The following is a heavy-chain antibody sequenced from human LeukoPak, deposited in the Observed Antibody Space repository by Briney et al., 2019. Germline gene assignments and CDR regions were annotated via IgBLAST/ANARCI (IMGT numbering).Heavy chain of an antibody. CDR3: ARGQRDIVLMVYAIAFDY. D-gene: IGHD2-8*01. CDR2: IYYSGST. J-gene: IGHJ4*02. Sequence: SETLSITCTVSGGSISSYYWSWIRQPPGKGLEWIGYIYYSGSTNYNPSLKSRVTISVDTSKNQFSLKLSSVTAADTAVYYCARGQRDIVLMVYAIAFDYWGQGTLVTVSS. CDR1: GGSISSYY. V-gene: IGHV4-59*01.